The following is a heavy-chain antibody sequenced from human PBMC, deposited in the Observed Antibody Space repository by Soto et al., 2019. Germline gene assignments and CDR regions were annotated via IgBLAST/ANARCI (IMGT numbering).Heavy chain of an antibody. CDR2: IWHDGGNK. CDR1: GFTFSSYG. D-gene: IGHD3-16*01. J-gene: IGHJ4*02. Sequence: QVQLVESGGGVVQPGRSLRLSCAASGFTFSSYGMHWVRQAPGKGLEWVAFIWHDGGNKFYAESVKGRFTISRDNSKNTLYLQMNILSAEDTAMYYCARDGDVNTGFGKDYWGQGTLVTVSS. V-gene: IGHV3-33*01. CDR3: ARDGDVNTGFGKDY.